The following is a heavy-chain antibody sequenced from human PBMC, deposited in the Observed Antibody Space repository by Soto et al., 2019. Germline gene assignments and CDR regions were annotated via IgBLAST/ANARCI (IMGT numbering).Heavy chain of an antibody. CDR1: GYTFTSYG. J-gene: IGHJ4*02. V-gene: IGHV1-18*04. CDR2: ISAYNGNT. Sequence: GASVKVSCKASGYTFTSYGISWVRQAPGQGLEWMGWISAYNGNTNYAQKLQGRATMTTDTSTSTAYMELRSLRSDDTAVYYCAREPDSSGYLPYYFDYWGQGTLVTVSS. CDR3: AREPDSSGYLPYYFDY. D-gene: IGHD3-22*01.